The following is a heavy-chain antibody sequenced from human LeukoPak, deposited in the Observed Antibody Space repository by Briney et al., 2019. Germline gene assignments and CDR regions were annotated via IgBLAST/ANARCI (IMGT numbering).Heavy chain of an antibody. CDR1: GFTVSSNH. CDR2: IYSGGST. J-gene: IGHJ4*02. CDR3: ARDTTLDY. Sequence: PGGSLSLSCAASGFTVSSNHMSCVREPPRKGLEWVSVIYSGGSTYYADSVKGRFTISRDNSKNTLYLQMNSLRAEDTAVYYCARDTTLDYWGQGTLVTVSS. D-gene: IGHD1-26*01. V-gene: IGHV3-53*01.